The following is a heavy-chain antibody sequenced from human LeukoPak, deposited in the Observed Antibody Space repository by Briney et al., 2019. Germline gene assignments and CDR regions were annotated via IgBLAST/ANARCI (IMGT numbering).Heavy chain of an antibody. V-gene: IGHV3-30*03. Sequence: GGSLRLSCVVSGFAFNSYGIHWVRQAPGKGLEWVAVVSYDGSDKLYEDSVKGRFTVSRDNSKNTLYLQMNSLRAEDTAVYYCARGTGDFDYWGQGTLVTVSS. J-gene: IGHJ4*02. CDR1: GFAFNSYG. D-gene: IGHD3-10*01. CDR3: ARGTGDFDY. CDR2: VSYDGSDK.